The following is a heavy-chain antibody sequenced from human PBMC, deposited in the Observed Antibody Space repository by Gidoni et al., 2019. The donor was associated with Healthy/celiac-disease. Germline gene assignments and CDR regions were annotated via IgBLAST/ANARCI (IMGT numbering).Heavy chain of an antibody. Sequence: QVQLVESGGGVVQPGRSLRLSCAASGFTFRSYGMHWVRQAPGKGLEWVAVISYDGSNKYYADSVKGRFTISRDNSKNTLYLQMNSLRAEDTAVYYCAKDFRYCSGGSCYSDYYYYGMDVWGQGTTVTVSS. CDR3: AKDFRYCSGGSCYSDYYYYGMDV. CDR1: GFTFRSYG. J-gene: IGHJ6*02. V-gene: IGHV3-30*18. D-gene: IGHD2-15*01. CDR2: ISYDGSNK.